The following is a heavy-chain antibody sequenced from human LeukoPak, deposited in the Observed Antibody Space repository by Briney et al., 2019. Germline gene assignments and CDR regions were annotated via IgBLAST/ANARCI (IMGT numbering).Heavy chain of an antibody. CDR1: GFTFSSYA. CDR3: ARGHSSSLDY. CDR2: ISYDGSNK. J-gene: IGHJ4*02. V-gene: IGHV3-30-3*01. Sequence: GGSLRLSCAASGFTFSSYAMHWVRQAPGKGLERVAVISYDGSNKYYADSVKGRFTISRDNSKNTLYLQMNSLRAEDTAVYYCARGHSSSLDYWGQGTLVTVSS. D-gene: IGHD6-13*01.